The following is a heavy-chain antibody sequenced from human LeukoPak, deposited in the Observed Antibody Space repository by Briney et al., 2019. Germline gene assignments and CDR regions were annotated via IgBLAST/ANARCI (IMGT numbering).Heavy chain of an antibody. D-gene: IGHD1-26*01. CDR1: GFTFSSYR. Sequence: PGGSMRLSCAASGFTFSSYRMSWVRQAPGKGREWVANIKQDGSETYYGAAVKGRFTISRDNGKNSLYLQMNSLRAEDTAVYYCARELEWGDYWSQGTLVTVSS. CDR2: IKQDGSET. CDR3: ARELEWGDY. V-gene: IGHV3-7*01. J-gene: IGHJ4*02.